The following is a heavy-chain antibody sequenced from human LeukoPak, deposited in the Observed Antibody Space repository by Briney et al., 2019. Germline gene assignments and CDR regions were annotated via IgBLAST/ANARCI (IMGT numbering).Heavy chain of an antibody. Sequence: SETLSLTCTVSGGSVTDYYWSWIRQSPGKGLEWIGYIYYTGTSYNPSLKSRVTISVDTSKNQFSLRLSSVTAADTAVYYCARVTGYMVEDYFDYWGQGTLVTVSS. CDR3: ARVTGYMVEDYFDY. J-gene: IGHJ4*02. CDR2: IYYTGT. D-gene: IGHD5-12*01. CDR1: GGSVTDYY. V-gene: IGHV4-59*02.